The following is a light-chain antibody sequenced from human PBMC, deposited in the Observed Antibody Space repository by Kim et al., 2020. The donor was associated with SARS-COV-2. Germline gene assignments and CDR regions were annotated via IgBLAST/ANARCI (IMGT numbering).Light chain of an antibody. CDR2: YDN. V-gene: IGLV1-44*01. CDR1: SSNIGRNN. J-gene: IGLJ3*02. Sequence: GQRVTISCSGSSSNIGRNNVNWYQQLPGTAPKLLIYYDNQRPSGVPGRFSGSTSGTSASLAISGLQSEDEADYYCAAWDDGLRGRMFGGGTKVTVL. CDR3: AAWDDGLRGRM.